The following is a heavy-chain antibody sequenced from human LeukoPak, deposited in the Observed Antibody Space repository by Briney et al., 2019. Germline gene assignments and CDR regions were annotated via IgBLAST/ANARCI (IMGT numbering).Heavy chain of an antibody. V-gene: IGHV4-39*01. CDR2: IYYSGST. CDR3: ARHNTVTTAGDY. J-gene: IGHJ4*01. D-gene: IGHD4-17*01. Sequence: PSETLSLTCTVSGGSISSSSYYWGWIRQPPGKGLEWIGSIYYSGSTYYNPSLKSRVTISVDTSKNQFSLKLSSVTAADTAVYYCARHNTVTTAGDYWGHGTLVTVSS. CDR1: GGSISSSSYY.